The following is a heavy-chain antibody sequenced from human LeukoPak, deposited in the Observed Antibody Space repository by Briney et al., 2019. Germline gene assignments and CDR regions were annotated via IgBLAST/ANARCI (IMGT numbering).Heavy chain of an antibody. CDR2: IYYSGST. V-gene: IGHV4-39*07. CDR1: GGSISSSSYY. CDR3: ARVKYYYDSSGYSTTHYFDY. J-gene: IGHJ4*02. Sequence: SETLSLTCTVSGGSISSSSYYWGWLRQPPGKGLEWIGSIYYSGSTYYHPSLKCRFTISVDTSKNQFSLKLSSVTAADTAVYYCARVKYYYDSSGYSTTHYFDYWGQGTLVTVSS. D-gene: IGHD3-22*01.